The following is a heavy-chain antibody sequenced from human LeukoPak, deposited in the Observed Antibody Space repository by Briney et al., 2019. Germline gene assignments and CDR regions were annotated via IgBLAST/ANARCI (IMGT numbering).Heavy chain of an antibody. CDR3: ATIRRRYPGYYDSSGYSDYFDY. Sequence: GASVKVSCKVSGYTLTELSMHWVRQAPGKGLEWMGGFDPEDGETIYAQKFQGRVTMTEDTSTDTVYMELSSLRSEDTAVYYCATIRRRYPGYYDSSGYSDYFDYWGQGTLVTVSS. CDR1: GYTLTELS. CDR2: FDPEDGET. D-gene: IGHD3-22*01. V-gene: IGHV1-24*01. J-gene: IGHJ4*02.